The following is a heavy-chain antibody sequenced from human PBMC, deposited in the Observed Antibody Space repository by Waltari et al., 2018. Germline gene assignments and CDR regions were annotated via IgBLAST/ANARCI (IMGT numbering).Heavy chain of an antibody. CDR2: IYSGGST. J-gene: IGHJ6*02. Sequence: EVQLVESGGGLIQPGGSLRLSCAASGFTVSSNYMSWVRQAPGKGLEWGSVIYSGGSTYYADAVKGRFTSSRDNSKNTLYLQMNSLRAEDTAVYYCAYEGYGFPYYYYGMDVWGQGTTVTVSS. CDR3: AYEGYGFPYYYYGMDV. CDR1: GFTVSSNY. V-gene: IGHV3-53*01. D-gene: IGHD5-18*01.